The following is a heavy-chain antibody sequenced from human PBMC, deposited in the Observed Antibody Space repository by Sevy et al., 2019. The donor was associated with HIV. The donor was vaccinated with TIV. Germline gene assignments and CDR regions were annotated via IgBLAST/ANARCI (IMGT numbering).Heavy chain of an antibody. D-gene: IGHD4-17*01. CDR2: IRYDGSNK. J-gene: IGHJ4*02. V-gene: IGHV3-30*02. CDR1: GFTFSSYD. CDR3: AKITTVTTWKDFDY. Sequence: GGSLRLSCAASGFTFSSYDMHWVRQAPGKGLEWVAFIRYDGSNKYYADSVKGRFTISRDNSKNTLYLQMNSLRAEDTAVYYCAKITTVTTWKDFDYWGQGTLVTVSS.